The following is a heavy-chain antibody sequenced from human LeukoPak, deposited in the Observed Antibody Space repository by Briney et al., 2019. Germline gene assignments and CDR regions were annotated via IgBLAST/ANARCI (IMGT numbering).Heavy chain of an antibody. CDR3: ARGSVYYDSSGYSHYGMDV. J-gene: IGHJ6*02. D-gene: IGHD3-22*01. CDR1: GYTFTSYD. V-gene: IGHV1-8*01. CDR2: MNPNSGNT. Sequence: ASVKVSCKASGYTFTSYDINWVRQATGQGLEWMGWMNPNSGNTGYAQKFQGRVTMTRNTSISTAYMELSSLRSEDTAVYYSARGSVYYDSSGYSHYGMDVWGQGTTVTVSS.